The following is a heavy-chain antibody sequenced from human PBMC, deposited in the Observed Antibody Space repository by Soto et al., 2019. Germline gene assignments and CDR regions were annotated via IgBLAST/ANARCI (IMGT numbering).Heavy chain of an antibody. V-gene: IGHV1-2*02. CDR2: INPNSGGT. J-gene: IGHJ5*02. Sequence: QVQLVQSGAEVKKPGASVKVSCKASGYTFTGYYMHWVRQAPGQGLEWMGWINPNSGGTNYAQKFQGRVTMTRDTSISTAYMELRRLRSDDTAVYYCARDPGIAARRNWFDPWGQGTLVTVSS. CDR1: GYTFTGYY. CDR3: ARDPGIAARRNWFDP. D-gene: IGHD6-6*01.